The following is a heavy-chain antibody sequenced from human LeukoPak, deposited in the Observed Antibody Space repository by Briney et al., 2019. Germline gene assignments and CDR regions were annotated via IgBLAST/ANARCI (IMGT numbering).Heavy chain of an antibody. V-gene: IGHV3-53*01. CDR1: GFTVSSNY. Sequence: PGGSLRLSCAASGFTVSSNYMSRVRQAPGKGLEWVSVIYSGGSTYYADSVKGRFTISRDNSKNTLYLQMNSLRAEDTAVYYCARGTSRDGYNSDAFDIWGQGTMVTVSS. D-gene: IGHD5-24*01. CDR3: ARGTSRDGYNSDAFDI. CDR2: IYSGGST. J-gene: IGHJ3*02.